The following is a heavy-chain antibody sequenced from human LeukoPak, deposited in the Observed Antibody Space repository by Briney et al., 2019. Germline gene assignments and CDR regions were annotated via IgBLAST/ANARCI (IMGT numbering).Heavy chain of an antibody. V-gene: IGHV3-23*01. J-gene: IGHJ4*02. CDR1: GGSISSGGYY. D-gene: IGHD2-15*01. CDR3: AKDRQPLPRPRFSFDY. Sequence: LSLTCTVSGGSISSGGYYWSWIRQAPGKGLEWVSAISGSGRSTYYADSVKGRFTISRDNSKNTLYLQMNSKNTLYLQMNSLRVEDTAVYYCAKDRQPLPRPRFSFDYWGQGTLVTVSS. CDR2: ISGSGRST.